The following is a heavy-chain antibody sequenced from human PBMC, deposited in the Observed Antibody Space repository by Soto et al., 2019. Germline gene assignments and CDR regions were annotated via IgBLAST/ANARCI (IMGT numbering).Heavy chain of an antibody. CDR1: GDSLSGTYW. CDR3: ARHILVTGTRGFDF. Sequence: QVQLQESGPGLVKPSETLSLTCAVSGDSLSGTYWWSWVRQAPGGGLQWIGEISYSGTTHYDPSRMSRVTTSMDKSRSEFSMTLISVTAADSASYYCARHILVTGTRGFDFWGQRILVTVS. D-gene: IGHD6-19*01. CDR2: ISYSGTT. V-gene: IGHV4-4*02. J-gene: IGHJ4*02.